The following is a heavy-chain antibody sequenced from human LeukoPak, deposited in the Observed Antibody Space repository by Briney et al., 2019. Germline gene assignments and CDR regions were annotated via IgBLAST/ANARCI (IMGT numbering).Heavy chain of an antibody. D-gene: IGHD4-17*01. CDR3: AKGDYGDYGSQAFDI. CDR1: GFTFSSYA. Sequence: GGSLRLSCAASGFTFSSYAMSWVRQAPGKGLEWVSAISGSGGSTYYADSVKGRFTISRDNSKNTLYLQMNNLRAEDTAVYYCAKGDYGDYGSQAFDIWGQGTMVTVSS. CDR2: ISGSGGST. J-gene: IGHJ3*02. V-gene: IGHV3-23*01.